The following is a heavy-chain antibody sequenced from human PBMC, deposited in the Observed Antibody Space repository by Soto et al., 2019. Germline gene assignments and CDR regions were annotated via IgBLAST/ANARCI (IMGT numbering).Heavy chain of an antibody. CDR2: INAGNGNT. CDR3: ARNSPILDDAFDI. V-gene: IGHV1-3*01. J-gene: IGHJ3*02. Sequence: ASVKVSCKASGYTFTSYAMHWVRQAPGQRLEWMGWINAGNGNTKYSQKFQGRVTITRDTSASTAYMELSSLRSEDTAVYYCARNSPILDDAFDIWAQGTMVTVSS. D-gene: IGHD3-3*01. CDR1: GYTFTSYA.